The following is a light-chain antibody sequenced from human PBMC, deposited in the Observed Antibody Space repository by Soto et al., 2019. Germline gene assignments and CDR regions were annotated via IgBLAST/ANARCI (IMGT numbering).Light chain of an antibody. CDR3: QHLWT. J-gene: IGKJ1*01. CDR1: QSISSW. V-gene: IGKV1-5*01. Sequence: DIQMTQSPSTLSVSVGDRVTITCRASQSISSWLAWYQQKPGKAPKLLIYDASSLESGVPSRFSGSGSGTEFTLPISSLQPDDFATYYCQHLWTFGQGTKVDIK. CDR2: DAS.